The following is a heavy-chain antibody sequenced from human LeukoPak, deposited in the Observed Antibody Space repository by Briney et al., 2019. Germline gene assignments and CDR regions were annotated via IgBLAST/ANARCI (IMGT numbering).Heavy chain of an antibody. D-gene: IGHD3-3*01. J-gene: IGHJ5*02. Sequence: GGSLRLSCVASGFTFTRNCMHWVRQAPGKGLEWVTAIPHDGSNALYADSVKGRFTISRDDSKNTQYLQMNSLRIEDSAMYYCATGSDYYYASWGRGTLVTVSS. CDR1: GFTFTRNC. V-gene: IGHV3-30*03. CDR2: IPHDGSNA. CDR3: ATGSDYYYAS.